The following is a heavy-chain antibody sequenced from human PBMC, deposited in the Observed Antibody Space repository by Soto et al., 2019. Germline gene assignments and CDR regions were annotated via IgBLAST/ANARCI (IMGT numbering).Heavy chain of an antibody. CDR3: ARDAPRSRHPPSY. CDR2: IWYDGSNK. J-gene: IGHJ4*02. Sequence: SMGLSCAASGFTFSSSGIHWVCQTPGKGLEWGAVIWYDGSNKYYADSVKGRFTISRDTSTNTLYLHMNSLSAEDTAVYYGARDAPRSRHPPSYWGQGPLVTVSS. CDR1: GFTFSSSG. V-gene: IGHV3-33*01.